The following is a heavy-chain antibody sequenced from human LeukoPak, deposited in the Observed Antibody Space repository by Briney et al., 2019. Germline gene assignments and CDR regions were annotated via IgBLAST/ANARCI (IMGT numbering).Heavy chain of an antibody. V-gene: IGHV3-30*02. D-gene: IGHD6-19*01. J-gene: IGHJ4*02. Sequence: PGGSLRLSCAASGFTFSSYGMHWVRQPPGKGLEWVTFIRYDGSNKYYADSVKGRFTFSRDNSKNTLYLQMNSLRAEDTAVYYCVKAGGSGWDPFGYWGQGTLVTVSS. CDR1: GFTFSSYG. CDR3: VKAGGSGWDPFGY. CDR2: IRYDGSNK.